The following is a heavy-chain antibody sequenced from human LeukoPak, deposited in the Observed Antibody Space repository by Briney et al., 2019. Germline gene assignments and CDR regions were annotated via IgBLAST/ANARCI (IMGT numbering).Heavy chain of an antibody. J-gene: IGHJ4*02. Sequence: GGSLRLSCAASGFTFSTYAMSWVRQASGKGLEWVGRIRSKLNGYATVYAASVKGRFTISRDNSKNTLYLQMSSLRAEDTAVYYCVKVAAMVAYFDYWGQGTLVTVSS. CDR3: VKVAAMVAYFDY. V-gene: IGHV3-73*01. CDR2: IRSKLNGYAT. CDR1: GFTFSTYA. D-gene: IGHD5-18*01.